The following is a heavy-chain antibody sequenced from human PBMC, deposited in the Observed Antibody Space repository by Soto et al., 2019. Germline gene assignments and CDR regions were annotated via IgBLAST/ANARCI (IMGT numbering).Heavy chain of an antibody. Sequence: SETLSLTCTVSGGSISSYYWSWIRQPPGKGLEWIGYIYYSGSTNYNPSLKSRVTISVDTSKNQFSLKVTSVTATDTAVYYCARQGFGPLHGLVDVWGQGTTVTVS. CDR2: IYYSGST. V-gene: IGHV4-59*08. D-gene: IGHD3-10*01. CDR3: ARQGFGPLHGLVDV. CDR1: GGSISSYY. J-gene: IGHJ6*02.